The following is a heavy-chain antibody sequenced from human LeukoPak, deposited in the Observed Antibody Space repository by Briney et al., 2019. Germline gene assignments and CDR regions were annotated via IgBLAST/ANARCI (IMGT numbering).Heavy chain of an antibody. Sequence: GASVTVSCKASGYTFSDYYIHWVRQAPGQGLEWMGYINPNSGDSNSAQKFQGRVAMTGDTSISTAYMELSSLRSDDTAVYYCARQVVVVTAAYFYFEYWGQGTLVTVSS. J-gene: IGHJ4*02. V-gene: IGHV1-2*02. D-gene: IGHD2-21*02. CDR2: INPNSGDS. CDR1: GYTFSDYY. CDR3: ARQVVVVTAAYFYFEY.